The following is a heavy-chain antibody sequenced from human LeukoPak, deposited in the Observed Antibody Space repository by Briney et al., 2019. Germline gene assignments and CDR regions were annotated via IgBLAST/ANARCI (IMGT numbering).Heavy chain of an antibody. Sequence: ASVKVSCKASGYTLTNYAFSWVRQAPGQGLEWMGWINTYNGNTYYAQKLQGRVTLTTDTSTTTAYMELRSLRSDDTAVYYCARGIPASGHLGYWGQGTLVTVSS. CDR2: INTYNGNT. CDR3: ARGIPASGHLGY. J-gene: IGHJ4*02. V-gene: IGHV1-18*01. CDR1: GYTLTNYA. D-gene: IGHD6-13*01.